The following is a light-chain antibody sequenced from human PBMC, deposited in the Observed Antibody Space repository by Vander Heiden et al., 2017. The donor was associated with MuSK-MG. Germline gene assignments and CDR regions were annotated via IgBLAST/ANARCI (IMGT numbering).Light chain of an antibody. V-gene: IGKV1-5*03. CDR3: QHDNTYSLP. Sequence: DIQMTQSPSTLSASVGDRVTITCRASQSVSDWVAWYQHKPGTAPKVLIYEASSLQSGVPSRFSGSGSGTDFTLTITSLQPDDFATYYCQHDNTYSLPFGQGTKVEVK. CDR1: QSVSDW. J-gene: IGKJ1*01. CDR2: EAS.